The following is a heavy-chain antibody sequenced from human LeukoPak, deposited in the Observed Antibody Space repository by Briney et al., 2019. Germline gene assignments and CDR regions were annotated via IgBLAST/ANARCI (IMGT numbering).Heavy chain of an antibody. J-gene: IGHJ4*02. Sequence: SETLSLTCTVSGGSISSGSYYWTWIRQPAGKGLEYIGRMYTSGSTYYNPSLKSRVTISVDTSKNQFSLKVNSVTAADTAVYYCARDATYYYDSSGYGGVDYWGQGTLVTVSS. V-gene: IGHV4-61*02. CDR1: GGSISSGSYY. CDR3: ARDATYYYDSSGYGGVDY. CDR2: MYTSGST. D-gene: IGHD3-22*01.